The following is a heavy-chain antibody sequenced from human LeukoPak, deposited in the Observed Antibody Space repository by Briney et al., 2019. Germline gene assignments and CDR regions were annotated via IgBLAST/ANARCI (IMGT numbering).Heavy chain of an antibody. D-gene: IGHD4-17*01. CDR3: ARTQDGDYGDFLGYLDP. CDR2: ISAYNGVT. J-gene: IGHJ5*02. CDR1: GYTFNSYG. V-gene: IGHV1-18*01. Sequence: ASVKVSCKASGYTFNSYGISWVRQAPGQGLEWMGWISAYNGVTSYAQKVQGRVTMTTDTSTGTAYPDLTSLTSDDTAVYYCARTQDGDYGDFLGYLDPWGQGTLVTVSS.